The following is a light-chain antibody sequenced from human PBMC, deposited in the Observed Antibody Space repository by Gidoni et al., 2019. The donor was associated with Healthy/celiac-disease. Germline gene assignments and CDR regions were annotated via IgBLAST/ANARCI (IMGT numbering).Light chain of an antibody. CDR2: GAS. CDR3: QQYGSSPPT. CDR1: QSVSSSY. J-gene: IGKJ2*01. Sequence: EMVLTQSPGTLSLSPGERATLSCRASQSVSSSYLAWYQQKPGQAPRLLIYGASSRATGIPARFSGSGSGTDFTLTISRLEPEDFAVYYCQQYGSSPPTFGQGTKLEIK. V-gene: IGKV3-20*01.